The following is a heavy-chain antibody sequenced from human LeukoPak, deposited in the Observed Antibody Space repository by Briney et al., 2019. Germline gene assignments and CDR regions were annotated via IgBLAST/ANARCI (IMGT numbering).Heavy chain of an antibody. Sequence: SETLSLTCTVSGYSISSGYYWGWIRQPPGRGLEWIGSIYHSGSTYYSPSLKSRVTISVDTSKNQFSLKLSSVTAADTAVYYCARDLRNFVAARGGWFDPWGQGTLVTVSS. CDR1: GYSISSGYY. D-gene: IGHD6-6*01. V-gene: IGHV4-38-2*02. CDR2: IYHSGST. CDR3: ARDLRNFVAARGGWFDP. J-gene: IGHJ5*02.